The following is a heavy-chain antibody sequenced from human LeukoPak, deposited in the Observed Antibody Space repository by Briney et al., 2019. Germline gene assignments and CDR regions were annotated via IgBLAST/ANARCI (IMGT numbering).Heavy chain of an antibody. CDR3: AKDESTGGFAPGYFYGMGV. Sequence: GRSLRLSCVVSGFRFDDYGMHWVRQAPGKGLEWVSGISWSGTTTGYADSVKGRFTISRDSAKNSLYLQMDSLRVEDTALYYCAKDESTGGFAPGYFYGMGVRGQGTTVTVSS. CDR2: ISWSGTTT. V-gene: IGHV3-9*01. J-gene: IGHJ6*02. D-gene: IGHD3-16*01. CDR1: GFRFDDYG.